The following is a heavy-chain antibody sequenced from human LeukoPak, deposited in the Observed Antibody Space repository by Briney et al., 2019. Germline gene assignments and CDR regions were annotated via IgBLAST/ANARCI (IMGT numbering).Heavy chain of an antibody. V-gene: IGHV3-64D*06. Sequence: GRSLRLSCAASGFTFSTYAMHWVRQAPGKGLEYVSAISSNGGSTYYADSVKGRFTISRDNSKNTLYLQMSSLRAEDTAVYYCVTAAGKLLYDFWGQGTLVTVSS. CDR1: GFTFSTYA. J-gene: IGHJ4*02. CDR3: VTAAGKLLYDF. D-gene: IGHD2-2*02. CDR2: ISSNGGST.